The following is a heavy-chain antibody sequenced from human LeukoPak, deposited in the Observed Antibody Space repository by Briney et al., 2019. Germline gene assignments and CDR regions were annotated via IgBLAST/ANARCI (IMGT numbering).Heavy chain of an antibody. CDR1: VYTFTSCD. V-gene: IGHV1-8*01. Sequence: ASVKVSRKASVYTFTSCDINWVRQATGQGLEWMGWMNPNSGNTGYGQRFQGRITMTRHISIGTAYMELSNLTSEDTAIYYCTRGSSGQRVKWGKGTLVTVS. CDR3: TRGSSGQRVK. J-gene: IGHJ4*02. CDR2: MNPNSGNT. D-gene: IGHD1-26*01.